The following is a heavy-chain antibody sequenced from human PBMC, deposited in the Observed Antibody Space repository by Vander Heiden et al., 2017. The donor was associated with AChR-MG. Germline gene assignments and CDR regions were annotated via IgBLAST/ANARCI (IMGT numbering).Heavy chain of an antibody. V-gene: IGHV3-9*01. Sequence: EVQLVESGGGLVQPGRSLRLSCAASGFTFDDYAMHWVRQAPGKGLEWVSGISWNSGSIGYADSVKGRFTISRDNAKNSLYLQMNSLRAEDTALYYCAKDVQYYDSSGYFDYWGQGTLVTVSS. CDR3: AKDVQYYDSSGYFDY. D-gene: IGHD3-22*01. CDR1: GFTFDDYA. J-gene: IGHJ4*02. CDR2: ISWNSGSI.